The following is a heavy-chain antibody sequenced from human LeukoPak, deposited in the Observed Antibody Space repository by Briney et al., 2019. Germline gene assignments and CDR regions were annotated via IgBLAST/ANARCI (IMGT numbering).Heavy chain of an antibody. Sequence: PSETLSLTCAVSGGSISSSNWWSWVRQPPGKGLEWIGEIYHSGSTNYNPSLKSRVTISVDKSKNQFSLKLSSVTAADTAVYYCARVAAPTYYYDSSRMGYFDYWGQGILVTVSS. D-gene: IGHD3-22*01. CDR3: ARVAAPTYYYDSSRMGYFDY. CDR2: IYHSGST. CDR1: GGSISSSNW. V-gene: IGHV4-4*02. J-gene: IGHJ4*02.